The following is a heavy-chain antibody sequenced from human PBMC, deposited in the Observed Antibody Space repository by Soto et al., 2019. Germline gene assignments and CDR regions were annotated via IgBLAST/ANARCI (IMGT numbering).Heavy chain of an antibody. D-gene: IGHD2-15*01. V-gene: IGHV4-39*01. Sequence: SETLSLTCTVSGGSISSSSYYWGWIRQPPGKGLEWIGSIYYSGSTYYNPSLKSRVTISVDTSKNQFSLKLSSVTAADTAVYYCARRSDVTGWFDPWGQGTLVTVSS. CDR2: IYYSGST. CDR3: ARRSDVTGWFDP. J-gene: IGHJ5*02. CDR1: GGSISSSSYY.